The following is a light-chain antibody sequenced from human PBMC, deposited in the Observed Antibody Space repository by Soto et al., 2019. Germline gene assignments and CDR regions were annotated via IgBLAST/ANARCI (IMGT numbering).Light chain of an antibody. CDR1: QSVSTRS. J-gene: IGKJ1*01. Sequence: EILLTQSPGTLSLSPGERATLSCRASQSVSTRSLAWYQQKPGQAPRLLISGASNRAADIPDRFSGSGSGTDFTLTINRLEPEDFAVYYCQQYDSSPRTFGQGTKV. CDR3: QQYDSSPRT. CDR2: GAS. V-gene: IGKV3-20*01.